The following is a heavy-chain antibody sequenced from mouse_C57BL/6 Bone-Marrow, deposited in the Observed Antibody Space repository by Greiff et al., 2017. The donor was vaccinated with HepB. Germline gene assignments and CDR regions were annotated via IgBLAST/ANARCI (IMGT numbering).Heavy chain of an antibody. CDR2: ISYSGST. D-gene: IGHD2-3*01. V-gene: IGHV3-1*01. Sequence: VQLKESGPGMVKPSQSLSLTCTVTGYSITSGYDWHWIRHFPGNKLEWMGYISYSGSTNYNPSLKSRISITHDTSKNHFFLKLNSVTTEDTATYYCAGRLLRRFAYWGQGTLVTVSA. J-gene: IGHJ3*01. CDR3: AGRLLRRFAY. CDR1: GYSITSGYD.